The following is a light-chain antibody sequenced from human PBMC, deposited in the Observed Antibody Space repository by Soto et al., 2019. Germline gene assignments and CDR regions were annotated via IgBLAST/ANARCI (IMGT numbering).Light chain of an antibody. CDR1: SSDVGGYNY. CDR3: NSYTSSSTFV. V-gene: IGLV2-14*01. Sequence: QSALTQPASVSGSPGQSITISCTGTSSDVGGYNYVSWYQQHPGKAPKLMIYEVSNRPSGVSNRFSGSRSGNTASLTFSGLQAEDEAEYYCNSYTSSSTFVFGTGTKLTVL. CDR2: EVS. J-gene: IGLJ1*01.